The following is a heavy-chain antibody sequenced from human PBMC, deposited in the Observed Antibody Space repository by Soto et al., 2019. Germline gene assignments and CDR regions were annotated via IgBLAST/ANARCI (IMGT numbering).Heavy chain of an antibody. CDR2: TYPSDSDT. V-gene: IGHV5-51*01. Sequence: GESLKISCKGSGYSFTNYWIGCVRQMPGKGLEWMGITYPSDSDTRYSPSFQGQVTISADKSISTAHLQWSSLKASDTAMYYCARQARYSSSWPDWGQGTLVTVSS. CDR3: ARQARYSSSWPD. J-gene: IGHJ4*02. CDR1: GYSFTNYW. D-gene: IGHD6-13*01.